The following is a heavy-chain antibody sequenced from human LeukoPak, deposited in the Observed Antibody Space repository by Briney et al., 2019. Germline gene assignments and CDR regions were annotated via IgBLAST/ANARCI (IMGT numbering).Heavy chain of an antibody. CDR3: ASRRIAAAGSLDY. Sequence: SVKVSCKASGGTFSSYAISWVRQAPGQGLESMGGIIPIFGTASYAQKFQGRVTMTRDTSTSTVYMELSSLRSEDTAVYYCASRRIAAAGSLDYWGQGTLVTVSS. V-gene: IGHV1-69*05. D-gene: IGHD6-13*01. CDR1: GGTFSSYA. CDR2: IIPIFGTA. J-gene: IGHJ4*02.